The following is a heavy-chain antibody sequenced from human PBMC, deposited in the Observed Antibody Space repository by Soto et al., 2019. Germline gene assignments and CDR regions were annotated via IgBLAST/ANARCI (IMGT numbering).Heavy chain of an antibody. CDR1: GYNFTSYG. CDR3: ASYDSSGYYYFAFDI. V-gene: IGHV1-18*01. CDR2: ISAYNGNT. D-gene: IGHD3-22*01. Sequence: QVQLVQSGAEVKKPGASVKVSCKASGYNFTSYGISWVRQAPGQGLEWMGWISAYNGNTNYAQKLQGRVTMTTDTSTSTGYMELRSLRSDDTAVYYCASYDSSGYYYFAFDIWCQGTMVTVS. J-gene: IGHJ3*02.